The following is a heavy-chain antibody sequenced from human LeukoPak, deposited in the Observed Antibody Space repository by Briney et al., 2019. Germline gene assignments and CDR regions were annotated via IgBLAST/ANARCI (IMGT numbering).Heavy chain of an antibody. J-gene: IGHJ4*02. D-gene: IGHD1-26*01. CDR2: IYSGGST. V-gene: IGHV3-53*01. CDR3: ASGSYYYY. CDR1: GFTFSDYY. Sequence: GGSLRLSCAASGFTFSDYYMSWIRQAPGKGLEWVSVIYSGGSTYYADSVKGRFTISRDNSKNTLYLQMNSLRAEDTAVYYCASGSYYYYWGQGTLVTVSS.